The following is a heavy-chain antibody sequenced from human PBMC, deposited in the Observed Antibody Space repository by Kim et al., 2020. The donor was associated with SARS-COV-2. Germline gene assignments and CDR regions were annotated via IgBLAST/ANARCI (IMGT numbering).Heavy chain of an antibody. V-gene: IGHV1-18*04. CDR1: GYTFTSYG. Sequence: ASVKVSCKASGYTFTSYGISWVRQAPGQGLEWMGWISAYNGNTNYAQKLQGRVTMTTDTSTSTAYMELRSLRSDDTAVYYCARDAPGEDWGDSIYGMDVWGQGTTVTVSS. CDR2: ISAYNGNT. D-gene: IGHD3-16*01. CDR3: ARDAPGEDWGDSIYGMDV. J-gene: IGHJ6*02.